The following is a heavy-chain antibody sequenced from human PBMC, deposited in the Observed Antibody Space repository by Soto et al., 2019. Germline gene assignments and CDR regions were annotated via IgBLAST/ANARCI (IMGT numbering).Heavy chain of an antibody. D-gene: IGHD3-16*01. CDR3: ARWGTTGGLEV. CDR2: TSYDGSNK. CDR1: GLTFRSYV. J-gene: IGHJ1*01. V-gene: IGHV3-33*05. Sequence: QVQLVESWGGVVKPGKSLRLSCVGSGLTFRSYVIHWVRQAPGKGLEWVALTSYDGSNKDYGDSVKGRFTISRDNSRNTVDLHIDSLKREDTALYYCARWGTTGGLEVWGQGTLVSV.